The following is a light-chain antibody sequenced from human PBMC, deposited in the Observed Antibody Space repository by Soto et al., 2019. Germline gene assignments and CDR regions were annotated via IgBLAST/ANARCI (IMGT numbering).Light chain of an antibody. V-gene: IGKV3-20*01. J-gene: IGKJ2*01. CDR1: QGVSGNF. CDR2: AAS. CDR3: QQYDSSPPTT. Sequence: EIVLTQSPDTLSLSPGERATLSCRASQGVSGNFLAWYQHRPGQAPRLLIYAASSRPTGIPDRFSGSGSGTDFTLTISRLEPEDFAVYSCQQYDSSPPTTFGQGTRLEIK.